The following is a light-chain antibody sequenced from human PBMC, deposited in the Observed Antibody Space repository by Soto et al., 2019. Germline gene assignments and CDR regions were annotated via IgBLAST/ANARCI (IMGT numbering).Light chain of an antibody. J-gene: IGKJ1*01. V-gene: IGKV3-15*01. CDR1: QSIDNK. Sequence: IVMTQSPATLSVSPGERATLSCRASQSIDNKLAWYQQRPGQAPRLLIYGASTRVTGIPARFSGSGSGTEFPLTSSGLQAEDFGVYYRQQYKSWRTFGQGTNVETK. CDR3: QQYKSWRT. CDR2: GAS.